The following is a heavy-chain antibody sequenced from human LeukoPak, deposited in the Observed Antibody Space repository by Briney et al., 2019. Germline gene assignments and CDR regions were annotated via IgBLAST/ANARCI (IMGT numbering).Heavy chain of an antibody. Sequence: NASGTLSLTCTVSGYSISNGYFWGWIRQPPEKGLEWIGNIYHSGDTYYNPSLKSRVTISVDTSKNQFSLNLSSVSAADTAVYYCARHEHSSSWSPPEYVDLWGRGTLVTVSS. D-gene: IGHD6-13*01. V-gene: IGHV4-38-2*02. CDR2: IYHSGDT. CDR3: ARHEHSSSWSPPEYVDL. J-gene: IGHJ2*01. CDR1: GYSISNGYF.